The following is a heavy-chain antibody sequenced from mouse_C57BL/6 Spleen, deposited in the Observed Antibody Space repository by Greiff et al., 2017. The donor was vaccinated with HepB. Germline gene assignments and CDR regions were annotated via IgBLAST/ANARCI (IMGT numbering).Heavy chain of an antibody. CDR3: TPIYYDYDGDYYAMDY. Sequence: EVQLQQSGTVLARPGASVKMSCKTSGYTFTSYWMHWVKPRPGQGLEWIGAIYPGNSDTSYNQKFKGKAQLTAVTSASTAYMELSSLTNEDSAVYYCTPIYYDYDGDYYAMDYWGQGTSVTVSS. CDR1: GYTFTSYW. V-gene: IGHV1-5*01. D-gene: IGHD2-4*01. J-gene: IGHJ4*01. CDR2: IYPGNSDT.